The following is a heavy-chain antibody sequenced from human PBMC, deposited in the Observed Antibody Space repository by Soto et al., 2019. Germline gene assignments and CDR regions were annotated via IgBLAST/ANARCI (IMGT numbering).Heavy chain of an antibody. CDR3: AREDPYYYYMDV. CDR1: RFTFSNYA. Sequence: EVQLLESGGGLVQPGGSLRLSCAASRFTFSNYAMSWVRQAPGKGLEWVSVISGSGGSTYYADSVKGRFTVSRDSSKNTLYLQMNSLRAEDTAVYYCAREDPYYYYMDVWGKGTTVTVSS. CDR2: ISGSGGST. V-gene: IGHV3-23*01. J-gene: IGHJ6*03. D-gene: IGHD3-16*01.